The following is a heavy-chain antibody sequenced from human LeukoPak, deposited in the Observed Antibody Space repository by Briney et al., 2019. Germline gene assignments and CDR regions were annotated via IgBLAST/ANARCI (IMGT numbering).Heavy chain of an antibody. Sequence: GGSLRLSCAASGFTFSSYSMNWVRQAPGKGLEWVSCISSSSSTIYYADSVKGRFTISRDNSKNTLYLQMNSLRAEDTAVYYCAKLGGNYGSGSYQAFDIWGQGTMVTVSS. V-gene: IGHV3-48*01. D-gene: IGHD3-10*01. CDR3: AKLGGNYGSGSYQAFDI. CDR2: ISSSSSTI. CDR1: GFTFSSYS. J-gene: IGHJ3*02.